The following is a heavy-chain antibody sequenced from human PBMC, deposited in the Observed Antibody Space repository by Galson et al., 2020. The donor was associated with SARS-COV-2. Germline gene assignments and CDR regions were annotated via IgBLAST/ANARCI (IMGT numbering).Heavy chain of an antibody. J-gene: IGHJ6*02. CDR1: GFRFSPYA. Sequence: GGSLRLSCAASGFRFSPYAMNWVRQAPGKGLEWVSSISGSGTKTYYEDSAKGRFNISRDDSKSMMFLQMNSLRADDTAVYYCAKGLSPAVYGMDVWGQGTTVTVSS. CDR3: AKGLSPAVYGMDV. V-gene: IGHV3-23*01. CDR2: ISGSGTKT. D-gene: IGHD2-2*01.